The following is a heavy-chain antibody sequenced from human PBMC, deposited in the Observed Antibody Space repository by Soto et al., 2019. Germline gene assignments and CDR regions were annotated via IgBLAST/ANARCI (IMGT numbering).Heavy chain of an antibody. CDR1: GGTFSSYA. CDR2: IIPIFGTA. Sequence: GASVKVSCKASGGTFSSYAISWVRQAPGQGLEWMGGIIPIFGTANYAQKFQGRVTITADKSTSTAYMELSSLRSEDTAVYYCARIGYYYDSIGYDSWFDPWGQGTLVTVSS. V-gene: IGHV1-69*06. CDR3: ARIGYYYDSIGYDSWFDP. D-gene: IGHD3-22*01. J-gene: IGHJ5*02.